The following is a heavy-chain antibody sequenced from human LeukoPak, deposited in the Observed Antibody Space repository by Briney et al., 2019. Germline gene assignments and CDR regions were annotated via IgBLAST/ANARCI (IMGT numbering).Heavy chain of an antibody. J-gene: IGHJ4*02. V-gene: IGHV4-4*07. CDR3: ARDRALLWFGEQDY. D-gene: IGHD3-10*01. CDR1: GGSISNYY. Sequence: SETLSLTCTVSGGSISNYYWSWIRQPAGKGLEWIGRIYTSGSTNYNPSLKSRVTMSVDTSKNQFSLKLSSVTAADTAVYYCARDRALLWFGEQDYWGQGTLVTVSS. CDR2: IYTSGST.